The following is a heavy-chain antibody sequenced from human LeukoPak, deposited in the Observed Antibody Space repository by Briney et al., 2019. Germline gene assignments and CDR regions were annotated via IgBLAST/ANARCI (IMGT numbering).Heavy chain of an antibody. CDR3: ARRAYRYNYYYYGMDV. J-gene: IGHJ6*02. Sequence: PSETLSLTCTVSGGSISSSSYYWGWIRQPPGKGLEWIGSIYYSGSTYYNPSLKSRVTISVDTSKNQFSLKLSSVTAADTAVYYCARRAYRYNYYYYGMDVWGQGTTVTVSS. V-gene: IGHV4-39*01. CDR2: IYYSGST. D-gene: IGHD4-4*01. CDR1: GGSISSSSYY.